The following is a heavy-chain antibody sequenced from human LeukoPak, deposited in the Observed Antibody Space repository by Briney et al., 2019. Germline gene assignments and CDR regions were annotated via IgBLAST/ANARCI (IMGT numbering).Heavy chain of an antibody. V-gene: IGHV3-7*01. CDR1: GFTFSSYW. CDR3: ARLVWSGSYYFDY. Sequence: GGSLRLSCAASGFTFSSYWMSWVRQAPGKGLEWVANIKQDGSEKYYVDSVKGRFTISRDNAKNSLYLQMNSLRAEDTAVYYCARLVWSGSYYFDYWGQGTLVTVSS. CDR2: IKQDGSEK. J-gene: IGHJ4*02. D-gene: IGHD1-26*01.